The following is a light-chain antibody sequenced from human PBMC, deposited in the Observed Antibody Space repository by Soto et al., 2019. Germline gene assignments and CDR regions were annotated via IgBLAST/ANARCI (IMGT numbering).Light chain of an antibody. Sequence: EIVLTQSPGTLSLSPGERATLSCRASQSVSSSYLAWYQQKPGQAPRLLIYGASSRATGIPDRFSGSGSGTDFTLTISRLEPEDFAVYYCQQYGSSPHGSPFGPGTKVDIK. CDR3: QQYGSSPHGSP. J-gene: IGKJ3*01. CDR1: QSVSSSY. V-gene: IGKV3-20*01. CDR2: GAS.